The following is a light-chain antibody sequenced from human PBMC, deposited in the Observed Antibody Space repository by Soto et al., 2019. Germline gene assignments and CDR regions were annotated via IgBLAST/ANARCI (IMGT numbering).Light chain of an antibody. Sequence: QSALTQPPSASGSPGQSVTISCTGTSSDVGGYNYVSWYQQHPGKAPKLMIYEVSKRSSGVPDRFSGSKSGNTASLTVSGLQAEDEADYYCSSYAGSNNFKFGGGTKLTVL. V-gene: IGLV2-8*01. CDR1: SSDVGGYNY. CDR2: EVS. J-gene: IGLJ2*01. CDR3: SSYAGSNNFK.